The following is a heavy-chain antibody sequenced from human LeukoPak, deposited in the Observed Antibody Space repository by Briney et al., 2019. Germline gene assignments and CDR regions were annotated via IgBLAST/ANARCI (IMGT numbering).Heavy chain of an antibody. CDR1: GGSISSSSYY. CDR3: ARANYYDSSAYRRELNWFDP. J-gene: IGHJ5*02. Sequence: PSETLSLTCTVSGGSISSSSYYWGWIRQPPGKGREWIGSIHDSGSSYYNSSLKSRVTISVDTSKNQFSLKLSSVTAADTAVYYCARANYYDSSAYRRELNWFDPWGQGTLVTVSS. V-gene: IGHV4-39*01. CDR2: IHDSGSS. D-gene: IGHD3-22*01.